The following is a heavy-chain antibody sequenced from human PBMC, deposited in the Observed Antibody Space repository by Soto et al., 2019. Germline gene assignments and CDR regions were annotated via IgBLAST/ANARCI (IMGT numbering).Heavy chain of an antibody. CDR2: VNPNSGGT. J-gene: IGHJ6*02. Sequence: ASVKVSCKASGYAFTDYYIHWVRQAPGQGLEWMGWVNPNSGGTNYAQKFQGWVTMTRDTSISTVYMELSSLKSDDMAVHYCAREGAATANYGMDVWGQGTTVTVSS. CDR1: GYAFTDYY. V-gene: IGHV1-2*04. CDR3: AREGAATANYGMDV. D-gene: IGHD2-15*01.